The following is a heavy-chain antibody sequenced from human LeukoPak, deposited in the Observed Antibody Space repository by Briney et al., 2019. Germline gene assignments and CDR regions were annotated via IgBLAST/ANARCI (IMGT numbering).Heavy chain of an antibody. CDR3: ARNIAAAGNFDY. D-gene: IGHD6-13*01. J-gene: IGHJ4*02. Sequence: ASVKVSCKASGYTFTGYYMHWVRQAPGQGLEWMGWINPNSGGTNYAQKFQGRVTMTRDTSISTAYMELSRLRSDDTAVYYCARNIAAAGNFDYWGQGTLVTVSS. V-gene: IGHV1-2*02. CDR2: INPNSGGT. CDR1: GYTFTGYY.